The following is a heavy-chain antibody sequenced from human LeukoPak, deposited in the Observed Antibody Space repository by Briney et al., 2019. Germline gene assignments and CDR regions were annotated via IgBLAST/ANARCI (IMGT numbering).Heavy chain of an antibody. D-gene: IGHD1-20*01. CDR3: ARDDRITGPANFGY. V-gene: IGHV4-39*07. J-gene: IGHJ4*02. CDR1: GGSISSKNYY. Sequence: SETLSLTCTVSGGSISSKNYYWGWIRQPPGKGLEWIGSVYYSGSTFYNPSLKSRVAILVDTSKNQFSLNLSSVTATDTAVYYCARDDRITGPANFGYWGQGTLVTVSS. CDR2: VYYSGST.